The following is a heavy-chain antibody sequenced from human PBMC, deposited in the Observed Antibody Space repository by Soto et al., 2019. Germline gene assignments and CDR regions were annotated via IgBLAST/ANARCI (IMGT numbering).Heavy chain of an antibody. CDR3: ARDVPYYDFWSGYYTNTTTPFDY. CDR1: GGSISSYY. V-gene: IGHV4-4*07. J-gene: IGHJ4*02. D-gene: IGHD3-3*01. CDR2: IYTSGST. Sequence: QVQLQESGPGLVKPSETLSLTCTVSGGSISSYYWSWIRQPAGKGLEWIGRIYTSGSTNYNPSLKSRVTMAVDTSKNQFSLKLSSVTAADTAVYYCARDVPYYDFWSGYYTNTTTPFDYWGQGTLVTVSS.